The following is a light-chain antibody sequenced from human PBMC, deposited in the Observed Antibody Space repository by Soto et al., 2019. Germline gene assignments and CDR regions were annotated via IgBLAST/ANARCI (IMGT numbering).Light chain of an antibody. CDR2: GAS. V-gene: IGKV1D-12*01. CDR3: QHYDNFPIT. J-gene: IGKJ5*01. Sequence: DIQMTQSPSSVSASVGDRVTITCRASQGISTWLAWYQQKPGKAPKLLIYGASSLQSGVPSRFSGSGSGTDFTLTISNLQPEDFATYYCQHYDNFPITFGRGTRLEIK. CDR1: QGISTW.